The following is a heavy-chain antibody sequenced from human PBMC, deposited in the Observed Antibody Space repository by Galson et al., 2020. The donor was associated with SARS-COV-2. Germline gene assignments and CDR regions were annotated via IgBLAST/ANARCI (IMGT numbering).Heavy chain of an antibody. CDR3: AKTYSGSYYGAFDI. CDR2: ISYDGSHK. Sequence: GESLKISCAASGFTFSSYGMHCVRQAPGTGLEWVAVISYDGSHKYYADSVKGRFTISRDNSKNTLYLQMNSLRAEDTAVYYCAKTYSGSYYGAFDIWGQGTMVTVSS. V-gene: IGHV3-30*18. D-gene: IGHD1-26*01. CDR1: GFTFSSYG. J-gene: IGHJ3*02.